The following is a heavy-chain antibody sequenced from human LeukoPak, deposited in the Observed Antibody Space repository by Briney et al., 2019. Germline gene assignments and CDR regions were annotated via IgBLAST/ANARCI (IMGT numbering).Heavy chain of an antibody. Sequence: GGSLRLSCAASGFTFSSYSMNWVRQAPGKGLEWVSSISSSSSYIYYADSVKGRFTISRDNAKNSLYLQMNSLRAEDTAVYYCARDSPSLAVAGTVEDAFDIWGQGTMVTVSS. J-gene: IGHJ3*02. CDR2: ISSSSSYI. CDR1: GFTFSSYS. V-gene: IGHV3-21*01. D-gene: IGHD6-19*01. CDR3: ARDSPSLAVAGTVEDAFDI.